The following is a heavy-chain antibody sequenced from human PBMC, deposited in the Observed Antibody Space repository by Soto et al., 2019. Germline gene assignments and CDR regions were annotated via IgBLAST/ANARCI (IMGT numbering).Heavy chain of an antibody. CDR2: INPNSGGT. CDR1: GYTFTGYY. D-gene: IGHD3-3*01. V-gene: IGHV1-2*02. Sequence: QVQLVQSGTEVKKPGASVKVSCKASGYTFTGYYIHWVRQAPGQRLEWMGYINPNSGGTNYAQKFQGRVTMTRDTSISTAYMELSRLRSDDTAVYFCARDYWSGDRYYYGMDVWSQGTTVTVSS. CDR3: ARDYWSGDRYYYGMDV. J-gene: IGHJ6*02.